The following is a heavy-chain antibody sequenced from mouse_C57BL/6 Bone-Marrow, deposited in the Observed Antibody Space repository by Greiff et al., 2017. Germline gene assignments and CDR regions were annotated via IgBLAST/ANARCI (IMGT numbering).Heavy chain of an antibody. D-gene: IGHD1-1*01. CDR2: ISDGGSYT. J-gene: IGHJ3*01. Sequence: EVKLVDSGGGLVKPGGSLKLSCAASGFTFSSYAMSWVRQTPEKRLEWVATISDGGSYTYYPDNVKGRFTISRDNAKNNLYLQMSHLKSEDTAMYYCARENYGSRDWFAYWGQGTLVTVSA. CDR3: ARENYGSRDWFAY. V-gene: IGHV5-4*01. CDR1: GFTFSSYA.